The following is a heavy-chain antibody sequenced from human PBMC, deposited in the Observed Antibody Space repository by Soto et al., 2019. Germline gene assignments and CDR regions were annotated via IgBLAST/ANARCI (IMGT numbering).Heavy chain of an antibody. CDR2: IYYSGST. V-gene: IGHV4-59*08. Sequence: SETLSLTCTVSGGSISSYYWSWIRQPPGKGLEWIGYIYYSGSTNYNPSLKSRVTISVDTSKNQFSLKLSSVTAADTAVYYCATYGDYGFGRFQHWGQGTLVTVSS. CDR1: GGSISSYY. D-gene: IGHD4-17*01. J-gene: IGHJ1*01. CDR3: ATYGDYGFGRFQH.